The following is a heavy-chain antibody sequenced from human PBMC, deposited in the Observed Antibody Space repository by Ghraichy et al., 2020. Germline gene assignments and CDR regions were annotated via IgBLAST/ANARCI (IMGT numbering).Heavy chain of an antibody. D-gene: IGHD6-19*01. CDR2: ISGSGGST. J-gene: IGHJ4*02. CDR1: GFTFSSYA. CDR3: AKVPFGWYSSGFGY. V-gene: IGHV3-23*01. Sequence: RGSLRLSCAASGFTFSSYAMSWVRQAPGKGLEWVSAISGSGGSTYYADSVKGRFTISRDNSKNTLYLQMNSLRAEDTAVYYCAKVPFGWYSSGFGYWGQGTLVTVSS.